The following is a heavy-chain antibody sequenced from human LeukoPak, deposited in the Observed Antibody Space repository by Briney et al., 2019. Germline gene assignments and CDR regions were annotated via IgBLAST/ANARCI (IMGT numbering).Heavy chain of an antibody. CDR3: ARVLGVGVVTDYFDY. D-gene: IGHD2-21*02. CDR2: INPNSGGT. CDR1: GYTFTGYY. V-gene: IGHV1-2*02. J-gene: IGHJ4*02. Sequence: GASVKVSCKASGYTFTGYYMHWVRQAPGQGLEWMGWINPNSGGTKYAQKFQGRVTMTRDTSISTAYMELSRLRSDDTAVYYCARVLGVGVVTDYFDYWGQGTLVTVSS.